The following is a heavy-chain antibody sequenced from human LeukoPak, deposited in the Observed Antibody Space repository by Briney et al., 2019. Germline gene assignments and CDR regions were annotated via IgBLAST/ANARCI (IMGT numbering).Heavy chain of an antibody. CDR3: AKGGTPRGVPAAPFYGMDV. V-gene: IGHV3-23*01. CDR2: ISGSGGST. J-gene: IGHJ6*02. CDR1: GFTFSSYA. D-gene: IGHD2-2*01. Sequence: PGGSLRLSCAASGFTFSSYAMSWVRQAPGKGLEWVSAISGSGGSTYYADSVKGRFTISRDNSKNTLYLQMNSLRAEDTAVYYCAKGGTPRGVPAAPFYGMDVWGQGTTVTVSS.